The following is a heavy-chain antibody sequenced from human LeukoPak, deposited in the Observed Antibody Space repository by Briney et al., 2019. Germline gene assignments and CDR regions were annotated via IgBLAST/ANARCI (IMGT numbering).Heavy chain of an antibody. J-gene: IGHJ4*02. CDR1: GLPVSSNY. Sequence: PGGSLRLSCAASGLPVSSNYVRCVRQAPGKGLEWVSVIYSGGSTYYADSVKGRFTISRDNSKNTLYLQMNSLRAEDTAVYYCARDRDGYDPEYRGQGTLVTVSS. CDR3: ARDRDGYDPEY. D-gene: IGHD5-24*01. V-gene: IGHV3-53*01. CDR2: IYSGGST.